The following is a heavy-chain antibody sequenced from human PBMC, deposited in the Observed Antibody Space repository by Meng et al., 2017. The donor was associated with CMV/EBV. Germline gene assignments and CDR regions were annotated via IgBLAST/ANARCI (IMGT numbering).Heavy chain of an antibody. CDR3: AGGGGYCSSTSCYGAY. CDR2: ISYDGSNK. J-gene: IGHJ4*02. V-gene: IGHV3-30*04. Sequence: GESLKISCAASGFTFSSYAMHWVRQAPGKGLEWVAVISYDGSNKYYADSVKGRFTISRDNAKNSLYLQMNSLRAEDTAVYYCAGGGGYCSSTSCYGAYWGQGTLVTVSS. D-gene: IGHD2-2*01. CDR1: GFTFSSYA.